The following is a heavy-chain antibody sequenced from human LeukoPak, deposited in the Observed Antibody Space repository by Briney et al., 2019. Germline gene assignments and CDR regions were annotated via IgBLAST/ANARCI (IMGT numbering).Heavy chain of an antibody. CDR3: ARVVVPAAQYYYYYMDV. CDR1: GGSISSYY. D-gene: IGHD2-2*01. CDR2: IYTSGST. Sequence: SETLSLTCTVSGGSISSYYWSWIRQPAGKGLEWIGRIYTSGSTNYNPSLKSRVTMSVDTSKNQFSLKLSSVTAADTAVYYCARVVVPAAQYYYYYMDVWGKGTTVTVSS. J-gene: IGHJ6*03. V-gene: IGHV4-4*07.